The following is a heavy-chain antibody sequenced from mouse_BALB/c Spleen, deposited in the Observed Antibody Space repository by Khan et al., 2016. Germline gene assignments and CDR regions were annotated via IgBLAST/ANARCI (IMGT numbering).Heavy chain of an antibody. CDR2: INYSGST. V-gene: IGHV3-2*02. CDR1: GYSITSDYA. J-gene: IGHJ3*01. Sequence: EVQLQESGPGLVKPSQSLSLTCTVTGYSITSDYAWNWIRQFPGNKLEWMGNINYSGSTSYNPSLKSRISITRDTSKNQFFLHLNSVTTEDTAIYYCARLEGAWLAYWGQGTLVTVSA. CDR3: ARLEGAWLAY.